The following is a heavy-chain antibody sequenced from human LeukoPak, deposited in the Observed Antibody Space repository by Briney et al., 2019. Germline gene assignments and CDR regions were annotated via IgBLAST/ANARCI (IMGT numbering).Heavy chain of an antibody. D-gene: IGHD3-3*01. CDR3: ARRLYQLSRYAFDI. CDR2: FNHSGRN. CDR1: GGSFSGYY. J-gene: IGHJ3*02. Sequence: SETLSLTCAVYGGSFSGYYWSWIRQPPGKGLEWIGEFNHSGRNNYNPSLKSRVTISVDTSKNQFSLEVNSVTAADTSVYYCARRLYQLSRYAFDIWGQGTMVTVSS. V-gene: IGHV4-34*01.